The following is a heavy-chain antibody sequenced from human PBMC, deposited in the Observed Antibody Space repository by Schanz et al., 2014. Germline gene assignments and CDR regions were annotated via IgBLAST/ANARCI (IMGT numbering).Heavy chain of an antibody. CDR1: GFTFTNYA. CDR3: AKDISDTSGKDDY. V-gene: IGHV3-23*01. D-gene: IGHD3-22*01. Sequence: DVQLLESGGGLVQPGGSLRLSCAASGFTFTNYAMSWVRQAPGKGLEWVSAISGSGGSTYYADSVKGRFTISRDNSKNTLYLQMNSLRVEDSAIYYCAKDISDTSGKDDYWGRGTLVTVSS. CDR2: ISGSGGST. J-gene: IGHJ2*01.